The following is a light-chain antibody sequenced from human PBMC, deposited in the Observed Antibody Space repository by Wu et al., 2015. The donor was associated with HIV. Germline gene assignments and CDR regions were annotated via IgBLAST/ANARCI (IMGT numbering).Light chain of an antibody. J-gene: IGKJ3*01. CDR1: QSVSSSH. CDR2: AAT. V-gene: IGKV3-20*01. Sequence: ELVLTQSPGTLSVSPGEGVTLSCRASQSVSSSHFAWYQQKPGQAPRLLIYAATTRATGIPDRFSGSRSGTDSFLTISRLEPEDFAVYYCQHFEISSLFTFGPGTKV. CDR3: QHFEISSLFT.